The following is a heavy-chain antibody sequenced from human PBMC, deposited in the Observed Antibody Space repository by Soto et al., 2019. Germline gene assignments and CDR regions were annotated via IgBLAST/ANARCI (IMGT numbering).Heavy chain of an antibody. CDR1: GGSISSGGYY. V-gene: IGHV4-31*03. J-gene: IGHJ3*02. Sequence: PSDTLSLTCTVSGGSISSGGYYWSWIRQHPGKGLEWIGYIYYSGSTYYNPSLKSRVTISVDTSKNQFSLKLSSVTAADTAVYYCARAFGAGASAFDIWGQGTMVNVSS. CDR2: IYYSGST. CDR3: ARAFGAGASAFDI. D-gene: IGHD3-16*01.